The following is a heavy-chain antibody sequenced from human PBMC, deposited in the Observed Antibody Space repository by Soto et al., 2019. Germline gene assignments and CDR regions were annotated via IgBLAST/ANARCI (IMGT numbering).Heavy chain of an antibody. Sequence: SETLSLTCTVSGGSISSYYWSWIRQPPGKGLEWIGYIYYSGSTNYNPSLKSRVTISVDTSKNQFSLKLSSVTAADTAVYYCARDKGGGVYFDWDYYGMDVWGQGTTVTVSS. CDR2: IYYSGST. CDR1: GGSISSYY. J-gene: IGHJ6*02. CDR3: ARDKGGGVYFDWDYYGMDV. D-gene: IGHD3-9*01. V-gene: IGHV4-59*01.